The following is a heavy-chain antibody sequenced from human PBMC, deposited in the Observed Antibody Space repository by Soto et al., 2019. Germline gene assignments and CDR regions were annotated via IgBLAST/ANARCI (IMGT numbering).Heavy chain of an antibody. CDR2: IKQDGSEK. V-gene: IGHV3-7*01. CDR1: GFTFSSYW. J-gene: IGHJ6*02. D-gene: IGHD5-18*01. Sequence: PGGSLRLSCAASGFTFSSYWMSWVRQAPGKGLEWVANIKQDGSEKYYVDSVKGRFTISRDNAKNSLYLQMNSLRAEDTAVYYCARELKGTDMAADRLDYYYGIDVCGQGTTVTVSS. CDR3: ARELKGTDMAADRLDYYYGIDV.